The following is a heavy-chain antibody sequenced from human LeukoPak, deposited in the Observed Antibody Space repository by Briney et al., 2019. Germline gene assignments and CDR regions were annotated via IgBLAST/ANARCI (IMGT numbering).Heavy chain of an antibody. J-gene: IGHJ6*02. CDR3: AKDGSYYYGSGSYYHYYYYGMDV. CDR2: IIGSGGST. D-gene: IGHD3-10*01. V-gene: IGHV3-23*01. Sequence: GGSLRLSCAASGFTFSSYAMSWVRQAPGKGLEWVSAIIGSGGSTYYADSVKGRFTISGDNSKNTLYLQMNSLRAEDTAVYYCAKDGSYYYGSGSYYHYYYYGMDVWGQGTTVTVSS. CDR1: GFTFSSYA.